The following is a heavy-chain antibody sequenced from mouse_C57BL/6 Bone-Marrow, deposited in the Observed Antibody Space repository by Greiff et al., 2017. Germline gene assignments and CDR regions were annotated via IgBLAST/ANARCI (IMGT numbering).Heavy chain of an antibody. Sequence: VQLQQSGAELVRPGASVQLSCTASGFNIKDDYMHWVQQRPEQGLEWIGWIGPENGNTEYASKFQGTATIKADTSSNTDYLQHSNLTSEDTAIYDCTPYYYGSSYGYWGQGTTRTVSS. CDR3: TPYYYGSSYGY. D-gene: IGHD1-1*01. CDR1: GFNIKDDY. J-gene: IGHJ2*01. CDR2: IGPENGNT. V-gene: IGHV14-4*01.